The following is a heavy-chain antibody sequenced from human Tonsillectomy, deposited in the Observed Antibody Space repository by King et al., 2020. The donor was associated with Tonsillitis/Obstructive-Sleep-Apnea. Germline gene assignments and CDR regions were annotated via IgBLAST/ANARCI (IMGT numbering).Heavy chain of an antibody. V-gene: IGHV1-69*01. CDR1: GGTFSSYA. J-gene: IGHJ5*02. CDR2: IIPIFGTA. Sequence: VQLVESGAEVKKPGASVKFSCKASGGTFSSYAISWVRQAPEQGLEWMGGIIPIFGTANYAQKFQGRVTITADESTSTAYMELSSLRSEDTAVYYWARVTGSGSGWFDPWGQGTLVSVSS. CDR3: ARVTGSGSGWFDP. D-gene: IGHD3-10*01.